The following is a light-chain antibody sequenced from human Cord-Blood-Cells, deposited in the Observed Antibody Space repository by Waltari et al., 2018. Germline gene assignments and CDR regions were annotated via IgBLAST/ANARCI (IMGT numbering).Light chain of an antibody. CDR3: SSYTSSSTLV. Sequence: QFAMTQPASVSGSPGQSITLSCTGTSSDVGGYNYVTWYQQHPGTAPKLMIYDVSNRPPGVSNRFSGSKSGNTASLSISGLQAEDEADYYCSSYTSSSTLVFGGGTKLTVL. V-gene: IGLV2-14*01. J-gene: IGLJ2*01. CDR2: DVS. CDR1: SSDVGGYNY.